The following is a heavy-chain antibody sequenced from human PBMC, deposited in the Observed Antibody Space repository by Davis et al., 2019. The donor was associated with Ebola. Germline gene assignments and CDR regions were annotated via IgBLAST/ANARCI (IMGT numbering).Heavy chain of an antibody. CDR1: DYTFTNFG. V-gene: IGHV1-18*01. CDR3: ARGGFTWNYVPRALDY. D-gene: IGHD1-7*01. J-gene: IGHJ4*02. Sequence: ASVKVSCKASDYTFTNFGISWVRQAPGQGLEWMGWISPSNGNTNYAQKFQGRVTMTTDTSTSTAYMELRSLGSDDTALYYCARGGFTWNYVPRALDYWGQGTLVTVSS. CDR2: ISPSNGNT.